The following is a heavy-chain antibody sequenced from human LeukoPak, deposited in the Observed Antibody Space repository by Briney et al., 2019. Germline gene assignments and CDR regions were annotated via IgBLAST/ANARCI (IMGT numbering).Heavy chain of an antibody. CDR3: ARGSRWYGSYLAY. V-gene: IGHV3-21*06. CDR2: ISASSIYI. CDR1: GFSFSSYS. J-gene: IGHJ4*02. Sequence: GGSLRLSCAASGFSFSSYSMNWVRQAPGKGLEWVSSISASSIYIYYADSMKGRVTISRDNAKNSLYLQMNSLRAEDTAVYYCARGSRWYGSYLAYWGQGTLVTVSS. D-gene: IGHD6-13*01.